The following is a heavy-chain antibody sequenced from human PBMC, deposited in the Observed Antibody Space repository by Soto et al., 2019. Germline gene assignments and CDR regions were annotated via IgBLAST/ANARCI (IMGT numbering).Heavy chain of an antibody. V-gene: IGHV4-30-4*01. CDR2: IYYSGST. CDR1: GGSISSGDYY. Sequence: SETLSLTCTVSGGSISSGDYYWSWIRQPPGKGLEWIGYIYYSGSTYYNPSLKSRVTISVDTSKNQFSLKLSSVTAADTAVYHCARGSYTIFGVVMDVWGQGTTVTVSS. CDR3: ARGSYTIFGVVMDV. D-gene: IGHD3-3*01. J-gene: IGHJ6*02.